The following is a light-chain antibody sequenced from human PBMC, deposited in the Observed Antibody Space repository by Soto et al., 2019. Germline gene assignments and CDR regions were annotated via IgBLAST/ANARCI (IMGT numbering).Light chain of an antibody. V-gene: IGLV2-23*02. CDR2: EVS. Sequence: QSALTQPASVSGSPGQSITISCTGTSNYNLVSWYQQHPGKAPTLVIYEVSERPSGVSNRFSGSKSGNTASLTISGLQAEDEADYYCCSYPGSSILYVFGTGTKLTVL. CDR1: SNYNL. CDR3: CSYPGSSILYV. J-gene: IGLJ1*01.